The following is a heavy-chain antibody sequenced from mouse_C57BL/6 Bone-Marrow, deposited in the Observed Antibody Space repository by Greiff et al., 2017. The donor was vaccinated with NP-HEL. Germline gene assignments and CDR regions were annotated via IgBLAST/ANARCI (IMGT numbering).Heavy chain of an antibody. CDR1: GFNINDYY. CDR3: AREGGTTVVADY. Sequence: VQLQQSGAELVKPGASVKLSCTASGFNINDYYMHWVKQRTEQGLEWIGRIDPEDGETKYAAKFQGKATITADTSSNTAYLQLSSLTSEDTAVYYCAREGGTTVVADYWGQGATLTVSS. V-gene: IGHV14-2*01. CDR2: IDPEDGET. J-gene: IGHJ2*01. D-gene: IGHD1-1*01.